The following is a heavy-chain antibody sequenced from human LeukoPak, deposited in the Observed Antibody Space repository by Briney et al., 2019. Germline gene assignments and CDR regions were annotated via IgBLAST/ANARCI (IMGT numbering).Heavy chain of an antibody. CDR3: ARDRARYYYGSGSSPKPYHFDY. CDR1: GGSIRSYY. J-gene: IGHJ4*02. Sequence: SETLSLTCTVSGGSIRSYYWSWIRQPPGKGLEWIAYIYYSGSTNYNPSLKSRVTISVDTSKNQFSLKLSSVTAADTAVYYCARDRARYYYGSGSSPKPYHFDYWGQGTLVTVSS. CDR2: IYYSGST. V-gene: IGHV4-59*12. D-gene: IGHD3-10*01.